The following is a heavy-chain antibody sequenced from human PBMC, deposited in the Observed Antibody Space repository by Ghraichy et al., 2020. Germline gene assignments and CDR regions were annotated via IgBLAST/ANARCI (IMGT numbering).Heavy chain of an antibody. V-gene: IGHV3-7*03. D-gene: IGHD3-16*01. CDR1: GFTFSRYW. CDR3: ARQGFGVPFDY. CDR2: ITHESSEK. J-gene: IGHJ4*02. Sequence: GGSLRLSCAASGFTFSRYWMTWVRQAPGKGLEWVANITHESSEKYYVDSVKGRFTISRDDAKNTLFLQMNSLRAEDTALYYCARQGFGVPFDYWRQGTLVTISS.